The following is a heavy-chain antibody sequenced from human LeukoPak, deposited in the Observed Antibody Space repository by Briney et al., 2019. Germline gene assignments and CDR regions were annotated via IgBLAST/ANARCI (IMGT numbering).Heavy chain of an antibody. CDR3: ARATPYYYDSSGYSPFDY. J-gene: IGHJ4*02. V-gene: IGHV4-59*01. Sequence: KPSETLSLTCTVSGGSITNYYWSWIRQPPGKGLEWIGYIYYSGSTNYNPSLKSRVTLSVDTSKNQFSLKLSSVTAADTAVYYCARATPYYYDSSGYSPFDYWGQGTLVTVSS. CDR2: IYYSGST. D-gene: IGHD3-22*01. CDR1: GGSITNYY.